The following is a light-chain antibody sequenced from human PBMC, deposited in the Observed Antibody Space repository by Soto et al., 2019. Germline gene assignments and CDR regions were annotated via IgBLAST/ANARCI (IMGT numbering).Light chain of an antibody. CDR2: HAS. CDR3: HQYGISPFT. V-gene: IGKV3-20*01. J-gene: IGKJ3*01. CDR1: QSVMGSY. Sequence: EIALTQSPGTLSLSPGERATLSCRASQSVMGSYLAWYQQKPGQAPRLLIFHASTRATGIPDRFSGSGSGTDFTLTVSRLEPEDSAVYYCHQYGISPFTVAPGTKLDSK.